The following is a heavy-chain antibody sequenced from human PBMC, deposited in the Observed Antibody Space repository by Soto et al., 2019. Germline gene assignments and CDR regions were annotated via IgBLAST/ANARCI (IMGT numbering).Heavy chain of an antibody. D-gene: IGHD5-12*01. CDR1: GLTFRSYH. Sequence: HPGGSLRLSCAASGLTFRSYHMHWVRQAPGKGLEWVASISYDGSNKYYADSVKGRFTISRDNSKNTLYLQMNSLRAEDTAVYYCARGYSGYVHGMDVWGQGTTVTVSS. CDR3: ARGYSGYVHGMDV. CDR2: ISYDGSNK. V-gene: IGHV3-30-3*01. J-gene: IGHJ6*02.